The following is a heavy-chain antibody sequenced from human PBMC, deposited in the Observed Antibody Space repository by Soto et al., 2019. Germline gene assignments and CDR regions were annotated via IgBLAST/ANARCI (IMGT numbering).Heavy chain of an antibody. D-gene: IGHD6-13*01. CDR3: ARRYGIAAAGTYYYYYGMDV. CDR2: ISTYNGNT. V-gene: IGHV1-18*01. CDR1: GYTFTSYG. Sequence: QVQLMQSGAEVKKPGASVKVSCKASGYTFTSYGISWVRQAPGQGLEWMGWISTYNGNTNYAQKLQGRVTMTTDTSTSTAYMELRSLRSDDTAVYYCARRYGIAAAGTYYYYYGMDVWGQGTTVTVSS. J-gene: IGHJ6*02.